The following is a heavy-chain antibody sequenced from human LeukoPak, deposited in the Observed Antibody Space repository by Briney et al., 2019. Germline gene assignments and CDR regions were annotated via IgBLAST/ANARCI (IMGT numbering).Heavy chain of an antibody. Sequence: PGGSLRLSCAASGFTFSSYGMSWVRQAPGKGLEWVSAISGSGGSTYYADSVKGRFTISRDNAKNSLYLQMNSLRAEDTAVYYCARVPPGIAVAGYITDPALFDYWGQGTLVTVSS. J-gene: IGHJ4*02. CDR2: ISGSGGST. CDR1: GFTFSSYG. V-gene: IGHV3-23*01. D-gene: IGHD6-19*01. CDR3: ARVPPGIAVAGYITDPALFDY.